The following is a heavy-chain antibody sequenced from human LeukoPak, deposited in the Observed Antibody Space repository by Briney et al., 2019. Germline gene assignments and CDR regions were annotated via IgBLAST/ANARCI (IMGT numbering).Heavy chain of an antibody. CDR3: ARIAARPGWFDP. V-gene: IGHV4-38-2*02. J-gene: IGHJ5*02. CDR2: IYHSGST. D-gene: IGHD6-6*01. Sequence: SETLSLTCTVSGYSISSGYYWGWIRQPPGKGLEWIGSIYHSGSTYYNPSLKSRVTISVDTSKSQFSLRLSSVTAADTAVYYCARIAARPGWFDPWGQGTLVTVSS. CDR1: GYSISSGYY.